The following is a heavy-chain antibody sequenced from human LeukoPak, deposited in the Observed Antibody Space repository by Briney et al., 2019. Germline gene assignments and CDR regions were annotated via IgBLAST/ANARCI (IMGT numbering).Heavy chain of an antibody. CDR1: GLTFRLYV. V-gene: IGHV3-23*01. CDR2: ITGSGGSI. J-gene: IGHJ4*02. CDR3: AHPSTPDYGGLDY. Sequence: PGGSLRLSCAASGLTFRLYVMTWVRQAPGKGLEWVSAITGSGGSIYYADSVRGRFTISRDNSKNTLFLQMNSLRAEDTAVYYCAHPSTPDYGGLDYWGQGTLVTVSS. D-gene: IGHD4-17*01.